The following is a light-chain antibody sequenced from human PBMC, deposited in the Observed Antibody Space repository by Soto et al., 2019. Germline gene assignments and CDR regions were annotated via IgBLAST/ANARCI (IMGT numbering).Light chain of an antibody. V-gene: IGKV3-20*01. J-gene: IGKJ2*01. Sequence: EIVLTQSPGTLSLSPGERATLSCMASQSVSGSYLAWYQQKPGQSPRLLIYGASDRATGIPDRFSGSGSGTDFTLTISRVEPEDFALYYCQQYGSSPPYTFGQGTRLEIK. CDR2: GAS. CDR1: QSVSGSY. CDR3: QQYGSSPPYT.